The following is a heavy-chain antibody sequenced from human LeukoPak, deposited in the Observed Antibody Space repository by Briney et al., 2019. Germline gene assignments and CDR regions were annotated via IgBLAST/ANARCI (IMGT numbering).Heavy chain of an antibody. J-gene: IGHJ3*02. D-gene: IGHD3-3*01. Sequence: GGSLRLSCAASGFTFSSYWMSWVRQAPGKGLEWVGRIKSKTDGGTTDYAAPVKGRFTISRDDSKNTLYLQMNSLKTEDTAVYYCITDLGWDQPIWGLGTMVTVSS. V-gene: IGHV3-15*01. CDR3: ITDLGWDQPI. CDR2: IKSKTDGGTT. CDR1: GFTFSSYW.